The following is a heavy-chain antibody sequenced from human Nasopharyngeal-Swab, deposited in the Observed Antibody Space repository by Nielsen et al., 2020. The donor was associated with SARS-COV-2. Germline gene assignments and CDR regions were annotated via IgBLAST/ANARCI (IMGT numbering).Heavy chain of an antibody. CDR2: INTNTGKP. CDR3: ARDRKSSSWLDYYYYGMDV. V-gene: IGHV7-4-1*02. D-gene: IGHD6-13*01. CDR1: GYTFTSYG. Sequence: ASVKVSCKASGYTFTSYGISWVRQAPGQGLEWMGWINTNTGKPTYAQGFRGRFVLSLDTSVSTAYLQISSLKAEDTAVYYCARDRKSSSWLDYYYYGMDVWGQGTTVTVPS. J-gene: IGHJ6*02.